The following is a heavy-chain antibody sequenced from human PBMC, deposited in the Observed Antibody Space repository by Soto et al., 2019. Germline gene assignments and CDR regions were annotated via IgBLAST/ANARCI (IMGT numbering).Heavy chain of an antibody. CDR2: IYNSGNT. CDR1: GGSISDGAYY. D-gene: IGHD1-26*01. Sequence: QVQLQESGPGLVKPSQTLSLTCTGSGGSISDGAYYWSWIRQPPGQALEWIGHIYNSGNTYNNPSLKRRVTRSVATSKNQFSLNLTSVTAADTAVYYCASGLSSDKVDQWGEGTLVTVSS. CDR3: ASGLSSDKVDQ. V-gene: IGHV4-30-4*01. J-gene: IGHJ4*02.